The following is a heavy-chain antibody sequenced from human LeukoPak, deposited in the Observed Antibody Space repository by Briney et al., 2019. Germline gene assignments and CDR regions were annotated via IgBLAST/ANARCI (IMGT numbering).Heavy chain of an antibody. D-gene: IGHD3-9*01. CDR3: ARDSYDILTGYYTYFDY. V-gene: IGHV1-2*02. CDR1: GYTFTGYY. J-gene: IGHJ4*02. Sequence: GASVKVSCNASGYTFTGYYMHWLREAPGQGLEWMGWINPNSGGTNYAQKFQGRVTMTRDTSISTAYMELSRLRSDDTAVYYCARDSYDILTGYYTYFDYWGQGTLVTVSS. CDR2: INPNSGGT.